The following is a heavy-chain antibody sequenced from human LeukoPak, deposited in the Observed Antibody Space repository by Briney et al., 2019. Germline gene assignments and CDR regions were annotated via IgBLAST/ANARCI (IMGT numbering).Heavy chain of an antibody. J-gene: IGHJ2*01. CDR2: IYSGGST. V-gene: IGHV3-66*01. CDR1: GFTVSSNY. D-gene: IGHD3-22*01. Sequence: PGGSLRLSCAASGFTVSSNYMSWVRQAPGKGLEWVSVIYSGGSTYYADSVKGRFTISRDNSKNTLYLQMNSLRAEDTAVYYCAREGLDGSSYYLPLWGRGTLLTVSS. CDR3: AREGLDGSSYYLPL.